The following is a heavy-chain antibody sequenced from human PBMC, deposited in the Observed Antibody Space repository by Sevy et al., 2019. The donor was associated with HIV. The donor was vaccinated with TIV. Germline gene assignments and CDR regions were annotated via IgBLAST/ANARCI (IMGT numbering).Heavy chain of an antibody. CDR3: ARELWPGDY. D-gene: IGHD2-21*01. CDR2: IKQDGSQK. Sequence: GGSLRLSCAAPGFTFSDYYMGWVRQAPGKGLEWVANIKQDGSQKNYLDSVKGRFTISRDNAKNSLYLQMNRLRVDDTAVYYCARELWPGDYWGQGTLVTVSS. J-gene: IGHJ4*02. V-gene: IGHV3-7*01. CDR1: GFTFSDYY.